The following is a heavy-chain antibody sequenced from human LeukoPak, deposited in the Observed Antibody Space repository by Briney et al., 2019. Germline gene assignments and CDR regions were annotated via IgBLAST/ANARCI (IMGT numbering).Heavy chain of an antibody. CDR2: LIPILGTA. CDR3: ARGKYSSGWYPKNPRYNWFDP. J-gene: IGHJ5*02. Sequence: GSSVKVSCKASGGTFSSYAISWVRQAPGQGLEWMGGLIPILGTANYAQKFQGRVTITTDESTSTAYMELSSLRSEDTAVYYCARGKYSSGWYPKNPRYNWFDPWGQGTLVTVSS. V-gene: IGHV1-69*05. D-gene: IGHD6-19*01. CDR1: GGTFSSYA.